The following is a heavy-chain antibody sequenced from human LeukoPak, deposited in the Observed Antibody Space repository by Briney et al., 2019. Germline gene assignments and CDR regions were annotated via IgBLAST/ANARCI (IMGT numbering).Heavy chain of an antibody. D-gene: IGHD3-22*01. CDR2: IKQDGSEK. V-gene: IGHV3-7*01. CDR3: ARDSYDSSGYSKF. CDR1: GFTFSSYW. Sequence: PGGSLRLSCAASGFTFSSYWMSWVRQAPGKGVEWVANIKQDGSEKYYVDSVKGRFTISRDNAKNSLYLQMNSLRAEDTAVYYCARDSYDSSGYSKFWGQGTLVTVSS. J-gene: IGHJ4*02.